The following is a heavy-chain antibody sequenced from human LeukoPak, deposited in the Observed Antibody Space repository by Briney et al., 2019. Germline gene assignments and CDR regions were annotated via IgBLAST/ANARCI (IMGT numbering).Heavy chain of an antibody. CDR2: IYPGDSDT. J-gene: IGHJ4*02. CDR1: GYSFTSYW. CDR3: ARGYCSSTTCRRLDY. Sequence: PGESLKISCKGSGYSFTSYWIAWVRQMPGKGLEGMGIIYPGDSDTRYSPSFQGQATISADKSISTAYLQWSSLKASDTAMYYCARGYCSSTTCRRLDYWGQGTLATVSS. D-gene: IGHD2-2*01. V-gene: IGHV5-51*01.